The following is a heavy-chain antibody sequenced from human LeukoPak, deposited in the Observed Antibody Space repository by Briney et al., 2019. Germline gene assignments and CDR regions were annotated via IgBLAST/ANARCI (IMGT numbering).Heavy chain of an antibody. Sequence: SETLSLTCAVYGGSFSGYYWSWIRQPPGKGLEWIGEINHSGSTNYNPSPKSRVTISVDTSKNQFSLKLSSVTAADTAVYYCARTTVVTRDAFDIWGQGTMVTVSS. CDR1: GGSFSGYY. CDR2: INHSGST. CDR3: ARTTVVTRDAFDI. D-gene: IGHD4-23*01. V-gene: IGHV4-34*01. J-gene: IGHJ3*02.